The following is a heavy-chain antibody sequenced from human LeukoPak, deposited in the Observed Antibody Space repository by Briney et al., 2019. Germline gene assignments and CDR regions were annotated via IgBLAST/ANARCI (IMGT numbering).Heavy chain of an antibody. D-gene: IGHD3-22*01. CDR3: AKAPKYYYDSSGHY. V-gene: IGHV3-21*01. Sequence: GGSLRLSCAASGFTFSSYSMNWVRQAPGKGLEWVSSISSSSSYIYYADSVKGRFTISRDNAKNSLYLQMNSLRAEDTAVYYCAKAPKYYYDSSGHYWGQGTLVTVSS. J-gene: IGHJ4*02. CDR2: ISSSSSYI. CDR1: GFTFSSYS.